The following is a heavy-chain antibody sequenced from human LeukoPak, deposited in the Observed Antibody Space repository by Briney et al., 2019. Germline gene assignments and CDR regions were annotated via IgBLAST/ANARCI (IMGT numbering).Heavy chain of an antibody. D-gene: IGHD6-19*01. CDR2: INPSGGST. CDR3: GRDWYSSGWL. CDR1: GYTFTSYY. V-gene: IGHV1-46*01. Sequence: ASVKVSCKASGYTFTSYYMHWVRQAPGQGLEWMGIINPSGGSTSYAQKFQGRVTMTRDMSTSTGYMELSSLRSEDTAVYYCGRDWYSSGWLWGQGNLVTVSS. J-gene: IGHJ4*02.